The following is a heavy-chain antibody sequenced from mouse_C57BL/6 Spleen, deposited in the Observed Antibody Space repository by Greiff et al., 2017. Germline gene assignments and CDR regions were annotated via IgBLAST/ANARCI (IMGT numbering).Heavy chain of an antibody. J-gene: IGHJ2*01. V-gene: IGHV1-59*01. CDR2: IDPSDSYT. CDR3: ARKDGYFDE. CDR1: GYTFTSYW. Sequence: QVQLQQPGAELVRPGTSVKLSCKASGYTFTSYWMHWVKQRPGQGLEWIGVIDPSDSYTNYNQKFKGKATLTVDTASSTAYRKLSSLTSEDSAVYYCARKDGYFDEWGQGTTRTVSS. D-gene: IGHD2-3*01.